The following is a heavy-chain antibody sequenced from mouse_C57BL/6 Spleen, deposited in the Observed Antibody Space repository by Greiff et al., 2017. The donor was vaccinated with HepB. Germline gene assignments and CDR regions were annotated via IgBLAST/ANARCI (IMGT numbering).Heavy chain of an antibody. CDR3: ARSTYYSNYVKGDYFDY. V-gene: IGHV1-82*01. CDR1: GYAFSSSW. J-gene: IGHJ2*01. CDR2: IYPGDGDT. Sequence: VQVVESGPELVKPGASVKISCKASGYAFSSSWMNWVKQRPGKGLEWIGRIYPGDGDTNYNGKFKGKATLTADKSSSTAYMQLSSLTSEDSAVYFCARSTYYSNYVKGDYFDYWGQGTTLTVSS. D-gene: IGHD2-5*01.